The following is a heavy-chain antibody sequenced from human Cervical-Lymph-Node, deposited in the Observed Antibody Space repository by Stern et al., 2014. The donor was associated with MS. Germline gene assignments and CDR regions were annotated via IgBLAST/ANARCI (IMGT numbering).Heavy chain of an antibody. CDR3: AKGADSGSTAY. V-gene: IGHV3-9*01. CDR1: GFRFDDYA. D-gene: IGHD3-10*01. CDR2: ISWNSGRT. J-gene: IGHJ4*02. Sequence: EVQLVESGGALVQPGRSLRLSCAASGFRFDDYAMHWVRLAPGKGLEWVSGISWNSGRTGYADSVKGRFTISRDNDKNSLYLQMNSLRVEDTALNYCAKGADSGSTAYWGQGTLVTVSS.